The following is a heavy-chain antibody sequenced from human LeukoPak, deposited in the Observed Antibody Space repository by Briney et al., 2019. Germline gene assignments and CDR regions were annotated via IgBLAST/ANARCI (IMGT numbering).Heavy chain of an antibody. Sequence: SETLSLTCTVSGYSISSGYYWGWIRQPPGKGLEWIGSIYHSGSTYYNPSLKSRVTISVDTSKNQFSLKLSSVTAADTAVYYCARSVSLEWLFTYWGQGTLVTVSS. CDR3: ARSVSLEWLFTY. CDR1: GYSISSGYY. CDR2: IYHSGST. J-gene: IGHJ4*02. V-gene: IGHV4-38-2*02. D-gene: IGHD3-3*01.